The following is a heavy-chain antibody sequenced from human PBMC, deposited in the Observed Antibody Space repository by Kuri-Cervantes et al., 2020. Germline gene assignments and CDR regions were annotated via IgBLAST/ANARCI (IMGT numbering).Heavy chain of an antibody. CDR1: GGSISSYY. D-gene: IGHD3-22*01. CDR3: ARQISGDYYDSSCHDAFDI. Sequence: SETLSLTCTVSGGSISSYYWSWIRQPPGKGLEWIGYIYYSGSTNYNPSLKSRVTISVDTSKNQFSLKLNSVTAADTAVYYCARQISGDYYDSSCHDAFDIWGQGTMVTVSS. J-gene: IGHJ3*02. CDR2: IYYSGST. V-gene: IGHV4-59*08.